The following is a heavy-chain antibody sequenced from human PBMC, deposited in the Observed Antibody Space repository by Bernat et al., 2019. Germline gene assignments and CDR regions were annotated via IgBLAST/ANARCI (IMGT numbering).Heavy chain of an antibody. D-gene: IGHD2-2*01. V-gene: IGHV3-30*18. CDR3: AKKAPDCSSTSCYNYYYYMDV. Sequence: QVQLVESGGGVVQPGRSLRLSCAASGFTFSSYGMHWVRQAPVKGLEWVAVISYDGSNKYYADSVKGRFTISRDNSKNTLYLQMTSLRAEDTAVYYCAKKAPDCSSTSCYNYYYYMDVWGKGTTVTVSS. J-gene: IGHJ6*03. CDR2: ISYDGSNK. CDR1: GFTFSSYG.